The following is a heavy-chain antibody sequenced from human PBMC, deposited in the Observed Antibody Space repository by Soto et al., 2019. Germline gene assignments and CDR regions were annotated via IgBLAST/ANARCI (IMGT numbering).Heavy chain of an antibody. CDR1: GFTFSSYL. J-gene: IGHJ4*02. CDR3: ARDQGKTFDH. CDR2: ISSRSSDI. V-gene: IGHV3-21*01. Sequence: NPGGSLRLSCEVSGFTFSSYLMIWVRQAPGKGLEWVSSISSRSSDIYYADSVKGRFTISRDNAENSLYLQMNSLRAEDTAVYYCARDQGKTFDHWGQGTLVTVSS.